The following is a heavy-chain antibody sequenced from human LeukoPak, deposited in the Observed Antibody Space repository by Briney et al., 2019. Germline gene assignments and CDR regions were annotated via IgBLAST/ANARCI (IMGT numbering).Heavy chain of an antibody. J-gene: IGHJ4*02. D-gene: IGHD7-27*01. Sequence: GGSLRLSCAASGFTFSSYRMNWVRQAPGKGLEWVSYISSSSSTIYYADSVKGRFTISRDNAKNSLYLQMNSLRAEDTAVYYCAKGDVSVTREFDYWGQGTLVTVSS. CDR2: ISSSSSTI. CDR1: GFTFSSYR. CDR3: AKGDVSVTREFDY. V-gene: IGHV3-48*01.